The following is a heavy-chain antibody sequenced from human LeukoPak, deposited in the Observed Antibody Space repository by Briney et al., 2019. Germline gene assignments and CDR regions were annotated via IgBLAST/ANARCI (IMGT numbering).Heavy chain of an antibody. J-gene: IGHJ4*02. CDR2: VDYSGGDT. Sequence: GGSLRLSCIASGFTLSSYEMSWIRQAPGKGLEWVSSVDYSGGDTHYADSVMGRFTISRDNSKNTLYLQLNSLRAEDTAVYYCARGPSGYHNTGGQGTLVTVSS. V-gene: IGHV3-23*01. CDR1: GFTLSSYE. D-gene: IGHD5-12*01. CDR3: ARGPSGYHNT.